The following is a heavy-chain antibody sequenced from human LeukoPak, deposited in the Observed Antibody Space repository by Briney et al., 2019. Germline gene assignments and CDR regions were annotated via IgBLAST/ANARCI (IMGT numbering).Heavy chain of an antibody. D-gene: IGHD3-9*01. Sequence: SETLSLTCAVYGGSFSGYYWSWIRQPPGKGLEWIGEINHSGSTNYNPSLKSRVTISVDTSKNQFSLKLSSVTAADTAVYYCARSRLTGYYHFDYWGQGTLVTASS. J-gene: IGHJ4*02. V-gene: IGHV4-34*01. CDR2: INHSGST. CDR3: ARSRLTGYYHFDY. CDR1: GGSFSGYY.